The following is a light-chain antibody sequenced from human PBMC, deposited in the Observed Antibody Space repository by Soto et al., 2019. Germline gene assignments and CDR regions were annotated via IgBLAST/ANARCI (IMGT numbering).Light chain of an antibody. CDR2: EVN. J-gene: IGLJ3*02. Sequence: QSALTQPPSASGSPGQSVTISCTGTSSDVGGYNSVSWYQQHPGKAPKLMIYEVNKRPSGVPDRFSASKSDNTASLTVSGRQAEDEADYYCSSSAGSKNLVFGGGTKLTVL. V-gene: IGLV2-8*01. CDR3: SSSAGSKNLV. CDR1: SSDVGGYNS.